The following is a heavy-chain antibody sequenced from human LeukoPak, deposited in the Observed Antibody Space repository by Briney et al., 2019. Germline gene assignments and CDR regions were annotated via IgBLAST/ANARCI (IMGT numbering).Heavy chain of an antibody. J-gene: IGHJ5*02. CDR1: GGSISSYY. V-gene: IGHV4-59*01. D-gene: IGHD5-12*01. CDR2: IYYSGST. CDR3: ARDGGGYSGYDPDWFDP. Sequence: SETLFLTCTVSGGSISSYYWSWIRQPPGKGLEWIGYIYYSGSTNYNPSLKSRVTISVDTSKNQFSLKLSSVTAADTAVYNCARDGGGYSGYDPDWFDPWGQGTLVTVSS.